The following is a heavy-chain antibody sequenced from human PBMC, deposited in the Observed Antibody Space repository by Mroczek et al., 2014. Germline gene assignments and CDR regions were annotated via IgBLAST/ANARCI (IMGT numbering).Heavy chain of an antibody. CDR1: GYTFTSYD. CDR3: ARKSRGYCSSTSCYFGY. CDR2: MNPNSGNT. Sequence: QVQLVESGAEVKKPGASVKVSCKASGYTFTSYDINWVRQATGQGLEWMGWMNPNSGNTGYAQKFQGRVTMTRNTSISTAYMELSSLRSEDTAVYYCARKSRGYCSSTSCYFGYWGQGTPGHRL. J-gene: IGHJ4*02. V-gene: IGHV1-8*01. D-gene: IGHD2-2*01.